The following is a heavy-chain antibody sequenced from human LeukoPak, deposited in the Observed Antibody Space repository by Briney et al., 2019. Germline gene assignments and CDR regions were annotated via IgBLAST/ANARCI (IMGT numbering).Heavy chain of an antibody. CDR1: GFTFSSYS. CDR3: AKRGIVGATSDAFDI. J-gene: IGHJ3*02. V-gene: IGHV3-21*01. CDR2: ISSSSSYI. Sequence: SGGSLRLSCAASGFTFSSYSMNWVRQAPGKGLEWVSSISSSSSYIYYADSVKGRFTISRDNAKNSLYLQMNSLRAEDTAVYYCAKRGIVGATSDAFDIWGQGTMVTVSS. D-gene: IGHD1-26*01.